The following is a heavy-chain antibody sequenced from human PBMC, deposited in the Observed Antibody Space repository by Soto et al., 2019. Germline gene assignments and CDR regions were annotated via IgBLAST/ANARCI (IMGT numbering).Heavy chain of an antibody. V-gene: IGHV3-23*01. CDR3: ASLVYADNDAFDI. Sequence: EVQLLESGGGLVQPGGSLRLSCAASGFTFSSYAMSWVRQAPGKGLEWVSAISGSGGSTYYADSVKGRFTISRDNSKNTLYLQMNSRRAEDTAVYYCASLVYADNDAFDIWGQGTMVTVSS. J-gene: IGHJ3*02. CDR1: GFTFSSYA. CDR2: ISGSGGST. D-gene: IGHD2-8*01.